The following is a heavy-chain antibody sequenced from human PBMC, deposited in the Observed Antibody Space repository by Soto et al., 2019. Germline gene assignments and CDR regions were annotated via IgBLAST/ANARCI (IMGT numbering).Heavy chain of an antibody. CDR2: INAGNGNT. CDR3: ARDLKYYYDSSGYSAFDY. CDR1: GYTFTSYA. Sequence: ASVKVSCKASGYTFTSYAMHWVRQAPGQRLEWMGWINAGNGNTKYSQKFQGRVTITRDTSASTAYMELSSLRSEETAVYYCARDLKYYYDSSGYSAFDYWGQGTLVTVSS. V-gene: IGHV1-3*01. J-gene: IGHJ4*02. D-gene: IGHD3-22*01.